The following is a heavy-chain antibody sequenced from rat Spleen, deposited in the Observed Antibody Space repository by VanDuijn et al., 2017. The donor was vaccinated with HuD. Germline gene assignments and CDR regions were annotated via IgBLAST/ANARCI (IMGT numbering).Heavy chain of an antibody. D-gene: IGHD1-5*01. Sequence: QVQLKESGPGLVQPSQTLSLICTVSGFTLSRYHVHWVRQPPGKGLEWMGVVWSDGDTSYNAALKSRLSISRDTSKSQVFLKMSSLQTEDTATYYCAREDIGTTKGFAYWGQGTLVTVSS. V-gene: IGHV2-32*01. CDR3: AREDIGTTKGFAY. J-gene: IGHJ3*01. CDR2: VWSDGDT. CDR1: GFTLSRYH.